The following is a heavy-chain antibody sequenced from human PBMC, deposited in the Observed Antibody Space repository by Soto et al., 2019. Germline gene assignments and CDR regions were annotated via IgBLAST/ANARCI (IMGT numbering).Heavy chain of an antibody. V-gene: IGHV2-5*01. CDR3: AHGSGWLFDH. J-gene: IGHJ4*02. CDR2: MYWNDDN. D-gene: IGHD3-22*01. Sequence: QITLKESGPTLVRPTQTLTLTCTFSGFSLSSTAVGVGWIRQAPGQAPEWLALMYWNDDNHYSPPLKSRLTLTKDTSKNQVVLTMTNVDPVDTDTYYCAHGSGWLFDHWGQGTLVTVTS. CDR1: GFSLSSTAVG.